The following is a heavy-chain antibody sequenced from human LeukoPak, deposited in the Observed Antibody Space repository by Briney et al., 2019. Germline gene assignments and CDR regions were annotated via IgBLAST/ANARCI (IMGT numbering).Heavy chain of an antibody. D-gene: IGHD5-12*01. V-gene: IGHV1-2*02. CDR2: INPNSGGT. Sequence: ASVKVSCKASGYTFTDYYMHWVRQAPGQGLEWMGWINPNSGGTNYAQKLQGRVTMTTDTSTSTAYMELRSLRSDDTAVYYCASPRRGYSGYEEFDYWGQGTLVTVSS. CDR3: ASPRRGYSGYEEFDY. J-gene: IGHJ4*02. CDR1: GYTFTDYY.